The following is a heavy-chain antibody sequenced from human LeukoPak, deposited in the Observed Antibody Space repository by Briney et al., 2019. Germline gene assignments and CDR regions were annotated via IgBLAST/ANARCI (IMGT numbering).Heavy chain of an antibody. V-gene: IGHV4-34*01. CDR3: ARAARYCSSTSCYDFDY. D-gene: IGHD2-2*01. CDR1: GGSFSGYY. CDR2: INHCGST. Sequence: SETLSLTCAVYGGSFSGYYWSWIRQPPGKGLEWIGEINHCGSTNYNPSLKSRVTISVDTSKNQFSLKLSSVTAADTAVYYCARAARYCSSTSCYDFDYWGQGTLVTVSS. J-gene: IGHJ4*02.